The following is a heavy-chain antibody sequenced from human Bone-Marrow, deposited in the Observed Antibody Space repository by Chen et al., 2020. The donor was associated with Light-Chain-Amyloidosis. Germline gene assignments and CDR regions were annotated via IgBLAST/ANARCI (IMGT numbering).Heavy chain of an antibody. D-gene: IGHD1-20*01. Sequence: EVQLGASGGGLVQPGGSPGPPWSASGFHFSSYWIHWVRQAPGKGLVWVSRINSDGSSTSYADSVKGRFTISRDNAKNTLYLQMSSLRAEDTAVYYCTTQGVITGMRYWGQGTLVTVSS. J-gene: IGHJ4*02. CDR3: TTQGVITGMRY. CDR1: GFHFSSYW. CDR2: INSDGSST. V-gene: IGHV3-74*01.